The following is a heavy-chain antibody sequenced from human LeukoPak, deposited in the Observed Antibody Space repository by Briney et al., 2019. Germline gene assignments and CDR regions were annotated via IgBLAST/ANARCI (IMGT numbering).Heavy chain of an antibody. D-gene: IGHD6-19*01. V-gene: IGHV3-9*01. Sequence: PGRSLRLSCAASGFTFDDYAMHWVRQAPGKGLEWVSGITWNSDSIGYADSVKGRFTTSRDNAKNSLYLQMNSLRAEDTAFYYCAKDIFRVAERGFDYWGQGTLVTVSS. J-gene: IGHJ4*02. CDR1: GFTFDDYA. CDR3: AKDIFRVAERGFDY. CDR2: ITWNSDSI.